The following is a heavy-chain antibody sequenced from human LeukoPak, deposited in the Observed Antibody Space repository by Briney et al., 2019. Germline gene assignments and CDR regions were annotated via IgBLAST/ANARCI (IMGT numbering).Heavy chain of an antibody. V-gene: IGHV3-7*03. CDR2: IKPDGSGK. CDR3: ARDQDH. CDR1: GFTFSSYW. Sequence: PGGSLRLSCAASGFTFSSYWMTWFRQAPGKGLEWVANIKPDGSGKYYVDSVKGRFTISRDNVKNSLYLQMNSLRAEDTAVYYCARDQDHWGQGTLVAVSS. J-gene: IGHJ4*02.